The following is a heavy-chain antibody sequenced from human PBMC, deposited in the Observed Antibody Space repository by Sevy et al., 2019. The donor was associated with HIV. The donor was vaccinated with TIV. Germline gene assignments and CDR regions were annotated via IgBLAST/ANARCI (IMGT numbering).Heavy chain of an antibody. CDR3: ARHHASYGVTGYYYYYGLDV. J-gene: IGHJ6*02. V-gene: IGHV5-51*01. D-gene: IGHD4-17*01. CDR1: GYTFTSYW. CDR2: IYPDDSDT. Sequence: GESLKISCKGSGYTFTSYWIGWVRQMPGKCLEWMGIIYPDDSDTRYSPSFQGQVTISADKSISTAYLQWSSLKASDTAMYYCARHHASYGVTGYYYYYGLDVWGQGTTVTVSS.